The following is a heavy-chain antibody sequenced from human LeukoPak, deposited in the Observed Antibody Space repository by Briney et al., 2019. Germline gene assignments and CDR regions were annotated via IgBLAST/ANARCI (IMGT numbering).Heavy chain of an antibody. V-gene: IGHV3-21*01. Sequence: GGSLRLSCAASGFTFSSYSMNWVRQAPGKGLEWVSSISSSSSYIYYADSVKGRFTISRDNAKNSLYLQMNSLRAEDTAVYYCARDQSGSGYYYYYYGMDVWGQGTMVTVSS. CDR1: GFTFSSYS. D-gene: IGHD3-22*01. J-gene: IGHJ6*02. CDR2: ISSSSSYI. CDR3: ARDQSGSGYYYYYYGMDV.